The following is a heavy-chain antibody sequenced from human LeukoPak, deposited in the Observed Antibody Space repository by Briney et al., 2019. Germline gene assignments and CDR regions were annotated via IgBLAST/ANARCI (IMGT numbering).Heavy chain of an antibody. CDR2: INPNSGGT. CDR1: GYTFTGYY. V-gene: IGHV1-2*02. Sequence: GASVKVSCKASGYTFTGYYMHWVRQAPGQGLEWMGWINPNSGGTNYAQKFQGRVTMTRDTSISTAYMELSRLRSDDTAVYYCARDLVASPYYYYGMDVWGQGTTVTVSS. CDR3: ARDLVASPYYYYGMDV. J-gene: IGHJ6*02.